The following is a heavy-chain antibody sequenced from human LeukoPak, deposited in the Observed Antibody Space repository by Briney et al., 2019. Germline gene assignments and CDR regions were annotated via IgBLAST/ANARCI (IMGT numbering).Heavy chain of an antibody. CDR1: GYTLTELS. J-gene: IGHJ4*02. CDR2: FDPEDGET. CDR3: AIRHTVYGEEDY. D-gene: IGHD4-17*01. V-gene: IGHV1-24*01. Sequence: GASVKVSCKVSGYTLTELSMHWVRQAPGKGLEWMGGFDPEDGETIYAQKFQGRVTMTEDTSTDTAYMELSSLRSEDTAVYYCAIRHTVYGEEDYWGQGTLVTVSS.